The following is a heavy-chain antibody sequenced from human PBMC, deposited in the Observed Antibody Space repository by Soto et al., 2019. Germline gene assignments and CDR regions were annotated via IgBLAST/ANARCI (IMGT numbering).Heavy chain of an antibody. D-gene: IGHD2-15*01. Sequence: QVQLQESGPGLVKPSGTLSLTCAVSGGSISSSNWWSWVRQPPGKGLEWIGEMYHSGSTNHNPSLNSRVTRSGDKPRNQFALSRSSVTAAATAVYDCARAHCRGGSCYSVQHWCDPWGQGTLVTVSS. CDR3: ARAHCRGGSCYSVQHWCDP. CDR2: MYHSGST. V-gene: IGHV4-4*02. CDR1: GGSISSSNW. J-gene: IGHJ5*02.